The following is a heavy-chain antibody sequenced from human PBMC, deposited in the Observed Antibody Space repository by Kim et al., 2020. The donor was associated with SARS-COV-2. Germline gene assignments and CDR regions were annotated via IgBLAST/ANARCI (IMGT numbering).Heavy chain of an antibody. CDR2: INPNSGGT. D-gene: IGHD2-15*01. V-gene: IGHV1-2*02. CDR3: ARALAYCRGGSCYP. Sequence: ASLKVSCKASGYSFTDYYVHWVRQAPGQGLEWMGWINPNSGGTKYAQKFQGRVTMTTDTSISTAYMELSSLRSDDTAVYFCARALAYCRGGSCYPWGQGT. J-gene: IGHJ5*02. CDR1: GYSFTDYY.